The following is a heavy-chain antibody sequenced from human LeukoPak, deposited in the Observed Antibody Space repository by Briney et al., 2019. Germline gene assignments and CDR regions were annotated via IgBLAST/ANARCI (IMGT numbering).Heavy chain of an antibody. D-gene: IGHD3-10*01. J-gene: IGHJ4*02. CDR3: AKAHPRELLWFGELFFLDY. CDR2: ISGGGDST. CDR1: GFTFSNYG. V-gene: IGHV3-23*01. Sequence: GGSLRLSCAASGFTFSNYGMSWVRQAPGKGLEWVSGISGGGDSTYYADSVKGRFTISRDNSKNTLYLQMYSLRAEDTAVYYCAKAHPRELLWFGELFFLDYWGQGTLVTVSS.